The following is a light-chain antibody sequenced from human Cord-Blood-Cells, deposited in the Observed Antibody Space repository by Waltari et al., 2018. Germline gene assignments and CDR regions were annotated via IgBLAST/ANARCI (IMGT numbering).Light chain of an antibody. Sequence: QSPLTQPRSVSGSPGPPVTIPCNETRSDECGYNYLPWYHKHPGKAPKIMIYDVSKRPSGVPDRFSGSKSGNSASLTISGLQAEDEADYYCCSYAGSYTSYVFGTGTKVTVL. V-gene: IGLV2-11*01. CDR3: CSYAGSYTSYV. CDR2: DVS. CDR1: RSDECGYNY. J-gene: IGLJ1*01.